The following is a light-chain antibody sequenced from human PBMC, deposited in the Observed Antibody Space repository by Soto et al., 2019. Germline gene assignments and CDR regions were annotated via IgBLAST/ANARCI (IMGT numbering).Light chain of an antibody. Sequence: QSVLTQPASVSGSPGQSITISCTGTSSDIGTYNLVSWYQHYPGKAPKLMIYEGIKRPSGVSNRFSGSKSGNTASLTISGLQAEDEADYYCCSYAGSYTWVFGGGTKVTVL. J-gene: IGLJ3*02. CDR2: EGI. CDR1: SSDIGTYNL. V-gene: IGLV2-23*01. CDR3: CSYAGSYTWV.